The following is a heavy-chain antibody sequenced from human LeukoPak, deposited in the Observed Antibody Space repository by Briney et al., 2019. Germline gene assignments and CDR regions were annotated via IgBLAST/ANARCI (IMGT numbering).Heavy chain of an antibody. D-gene: IGHD5-18*01. V-gene: IGHV4-34*01. CDR2: INHSGST. Sequence: PSETLSLTCTVSGGSISSYYWSWIRQPPRKGLGWSGEINHSGSTNYNPSLNSRVTISVDTSKNQFSLKPSSVTAAPTALHYCATGRGQQLWLYWGQGTLVTVSS. CDR1: GGSISSYY. J-gene: IGHJ4*02. CDR3: ATGRGQQLWLY.